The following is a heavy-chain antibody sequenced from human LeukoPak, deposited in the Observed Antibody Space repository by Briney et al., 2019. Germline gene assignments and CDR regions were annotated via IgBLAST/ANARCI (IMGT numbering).Heavy chain of an antibody. Sequence: AETLSLTCTVSGGSISSYYGSWIRQPPGKGLEGMGYIYTSGSTNYNPSLKSRVNTSVETYKNQFSLKLSSVTAADKAVYYCARLGTSSAYYYYYYMDVWGKGTTVTVSS. CDR3: ARLGTSSAYYYYYYMDV. D-gene: IGHD2-2*01. CDR2: IYTSGST. V-gene: IGHV4-4*09. J-gene: IGHJ6*03. CDR1: GGSISSYY.